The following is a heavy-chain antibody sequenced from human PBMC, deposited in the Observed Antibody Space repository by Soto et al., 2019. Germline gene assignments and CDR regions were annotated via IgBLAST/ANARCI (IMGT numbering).Heavy chain of an antibody. J-gene: IGHJ3*02. V-gene: IGHV3-30-3*01. CDR2: ISDDGSNK. Sequence: QVQLVESGGGVVQPGRSLRLSCAASGFTFSSYAMHWVRQAPGKGLEWVAVISDDGSNKYYADSVKGRFTISRDNSKNTLYLQRNSLRGEETAVYYCASLGYDAFDIWGQGTMVTVSS. CDR3: ASLGYDAFDI. D-gene: IGHD3-16*01. CDR1: GFTFSSYA.